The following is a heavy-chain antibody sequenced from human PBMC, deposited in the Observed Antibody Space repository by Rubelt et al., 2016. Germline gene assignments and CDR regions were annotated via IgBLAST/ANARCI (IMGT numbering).Heavy chain of an antibody. Sequence: QVQLVQSGAEVKKLGASVKVSCKASGYTFTSYYMHWVRQAPGQGLEWMGIINPSGGSTSYVQKFQGRVTMTRDTSTSTVYMELSSLRSEDTAVYYCAREQETTVTIEGVLGYWGQGTLVTVSS. D-gene: IGHD4-17*01. CDR2: INPSGGST. CDR3: AREQETTVTIEGVLGY. V-gene: IGHV1-46*01. CDR1: GYTFTSYY. J-gene: IGHJ4*02.